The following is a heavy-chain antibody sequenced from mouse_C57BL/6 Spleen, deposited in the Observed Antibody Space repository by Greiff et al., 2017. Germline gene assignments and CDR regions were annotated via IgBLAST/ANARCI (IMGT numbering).Heavy chain of an antibody. CDR1: GFTFSSYA. D-gene: IGHD2-2*01. CDR3: ASGVTKAWFAY. CDR2: ISDGGSYT. J-gene: IGHJ3*01. Sequence: VQLKESGGGLVKPGGSLKLSCAASGFTFSSYAMSWVRQTPEKRLEWVATISDGGSYTYYPDNVKGRFTISRDNAKNNLYLQMSHLKSEDTAMYYGASGVTKAWFAYWGQGTLVTVSA. V-gene: IGHV5-4*01.